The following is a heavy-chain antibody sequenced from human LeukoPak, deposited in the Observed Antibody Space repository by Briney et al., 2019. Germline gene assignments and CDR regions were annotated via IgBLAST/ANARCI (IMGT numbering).Heavy chain of an antibody. D-gene: IGHD1-26*01. J-gene: IGHJ6*02. CDR2: IKQDGSEK. CDR1: GFSCSRDW. V-gene: IGHV3-7*03. CDR3: ATWAFYHSLDV. Sequence: GGSLRLSCAASGFSCSRDWMSWVCQAPGKGLEWVANIKQDGSEKNYVDSVKGRFTISRDNSKNSLYLQMNSLSSEDTALYYCATWAFYHSLDVWGQGTTVAVSS.